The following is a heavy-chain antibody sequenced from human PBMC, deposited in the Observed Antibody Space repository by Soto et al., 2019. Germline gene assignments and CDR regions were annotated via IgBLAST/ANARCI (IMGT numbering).Heavy chain of an antibody. Sequence: SETLYLTCTVSGYSISSGCYWAWIRQPPGKGPEWIASIYHGGTTFYNPSLKSRITISVDTSNNQFSLKLTSVTAADTAVYYCARVHVMVVAASTIDYSGPGLLLTLSS. V-gene: IGHV4-38-2*02. J-gene: IGHJ4*01. D-gene: IGHD5-12*01. CDR3: ARVHVMVVAASTIDY. CDR1: GYSISSGCY. CDR2: IYHGGTT.